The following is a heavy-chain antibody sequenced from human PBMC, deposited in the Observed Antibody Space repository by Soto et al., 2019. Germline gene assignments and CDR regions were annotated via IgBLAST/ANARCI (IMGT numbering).Heavy chain of an antibody. CDR2: IYYSGTT. V-gene: IGHV4-59*08. CDR1: GGSISGYY. CDR3: ARRPDYFYYLDV. Sequence: SETLSLTCTVPGGSISGYYWSWIRQPPGKRLEWIGYIYYSGTTNYNPSLKSRVTISIDTSRNQFSLRLSSVTAADTAVYYCARRPDYFYYLDVWGIGTTVTVSS. J-gene: IGHJ6*03.